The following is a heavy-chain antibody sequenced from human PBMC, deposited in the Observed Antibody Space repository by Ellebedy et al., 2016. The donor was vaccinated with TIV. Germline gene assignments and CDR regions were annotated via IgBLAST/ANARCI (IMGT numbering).Heavy chain of an antibody. D-gene: IGHD5-18*01. CDR1: GFTFSPYA. CDR2: IVGSGA. V-gene: IGHV3-23*01. CDR3: AKDRTPGDGYWVFDN. J-gene: IGHJ4*02. Sequence: PGGSLRLSCAASGFTFSPYAMAWVRQAPGKGLEWVSGIVGSGAQKYADSVKGRLTISRDNSKRTVDLQMNSLRAEDTAVYFCAKDRTPGDGYWVFDNWGQGTLVSVSS.